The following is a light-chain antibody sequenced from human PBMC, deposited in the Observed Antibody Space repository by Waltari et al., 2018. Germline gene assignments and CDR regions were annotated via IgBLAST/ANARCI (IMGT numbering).Light chain of an antibody. CDR2: KAS. CDR1: QTLNRW. CDR3: QQYHSYPYT. J-gene: IGKJ2*01. V-gene: IGKV1-5*03. Sequence: DIQMTQSPSTLSASVGDRVTITCRASQTLNRWLAWYQQKPGKAPKLLIYKASTLQSGVPSRFSGSDSGTQFALTITGLQAEDFATYYCQQYHSYPYTFGQGPSWRSN.